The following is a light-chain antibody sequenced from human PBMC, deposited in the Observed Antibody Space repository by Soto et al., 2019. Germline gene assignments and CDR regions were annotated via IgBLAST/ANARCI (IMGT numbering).Light chain of an antibody. CDR2: AAS. CDR3: QHSYISPAG. CDR1: QRISTH. J-gene: IGKJ4*01. V-gene: IGKV1-39*01. Sequence: DIQMTQSPSSLCASVGDRVTITCRASQRISTHVNWYQQKPGKAPNLLIYAASGLQSGVPSRFSGSGSGTDFTLTTSSLQPEDFATYFCQHSYISPAGFVGGTKVDIK.